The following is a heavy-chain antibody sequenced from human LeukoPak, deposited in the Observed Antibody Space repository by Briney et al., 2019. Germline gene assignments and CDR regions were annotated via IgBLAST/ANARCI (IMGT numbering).Heavy chain of an antibody. V-gene: IGHV4-59*08. CDR1: GGSMNNYY. Sequence: SETLSLTCTVSGGSMNNYYWTWMRQPPGEGPEWIGIYYAGSTNYNPSLKSRVTISVDTSKNQFSLKLSSVTAADTAVYYCARPRSQWLGNDAFDVWGQGTMVTVSS. J-gene: IGHJ3*01. CDR2: IYYAGST. D-gene: IGHD6-19*01. CDR3: ARPRSQWLGNDAFDV.